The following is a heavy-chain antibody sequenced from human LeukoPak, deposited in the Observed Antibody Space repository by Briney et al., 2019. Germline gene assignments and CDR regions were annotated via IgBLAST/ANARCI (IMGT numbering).Heavy chain of an antibody. CDR1: GYTLTELS. Sequence: ASVKVSCKVSGYTLTELSMYWVRQAPGKGLEWMGGFDPEDGETIYAQKFQGRVTMTEDTSTDTAYMELSSLRSEDTAVYYCATELFRDPMGSIDYWGQGTLVTVSS. CDR2: FDPEDGET. CDR3: ATELFRDPMGSIDY. D-gene: IGHD3-10*01. J-gene: IGHJ4*02. V-gene: IGHV1-24*01.